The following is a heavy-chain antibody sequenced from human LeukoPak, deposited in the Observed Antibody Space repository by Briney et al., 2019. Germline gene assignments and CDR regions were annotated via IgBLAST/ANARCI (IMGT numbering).Heavy chain of an antibody. CDR1: GFTFSSYS. Sequence: PGGSLRLSCAASGFTFSSYSMNWVRQAPGKGLEWVSSISSSSSYIYYADSVKGRFTISRDNAKNSLYLQMNSLRAEDTAVYYCVRAPVPAAPLDYWGQGTLVTVSS. V-gene: IGHV3-21*01. J-gene: IGHJ4*02. D-gene: IGHD2-2*01. CDR3: VRAPVPAAPLDY. CDR2: ISSSSSYI.